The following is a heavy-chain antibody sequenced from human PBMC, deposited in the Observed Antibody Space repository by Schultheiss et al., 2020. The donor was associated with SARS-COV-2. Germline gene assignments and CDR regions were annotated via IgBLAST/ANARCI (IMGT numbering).Heavy chain of an antibody. CDR3: ARDDGGLVKSEYYFDY. J-gene: IGHJ4*02. V-gene: IGHV1-2*04. CDR2: INPNNGDT. D-gene: IGHD6-19*01. Sequence: ASVKVSCKASGYTFTDYWLHWVRQAPGQGPEWMGWINPNNGDTNYAQKFQGWVTMTRDTSISTAYMELSRLRSDDTAVYYCARDDGGLVKSEYYFDYWGQGTLVTVSS. CDR1: GYTFTDYW.